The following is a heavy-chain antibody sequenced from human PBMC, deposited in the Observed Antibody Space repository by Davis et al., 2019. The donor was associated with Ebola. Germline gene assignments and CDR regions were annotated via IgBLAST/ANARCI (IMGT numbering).Heavy chain of an antibody. D-gene: IGHD3-10*01. CDR3: ARDSMVRGNDY. J-gene: IGHJ4*02. CDR2: IIPTFGTA. Sequence: SVKVSCKPSGGTFSSYAISWVRQAPGQGLEWMGGIIPTFGTASYAQKFQGRVTMTTDTSTSTAYMELRSLRSDDTAVYYCARDSMVRGNDYWGQGTLVTVSS. V-gene: IGHV1-69*05. CDR1: GGTFSSYA.